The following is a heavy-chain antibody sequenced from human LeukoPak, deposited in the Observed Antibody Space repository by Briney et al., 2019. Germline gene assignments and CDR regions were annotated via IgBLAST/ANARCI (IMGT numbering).Heavy chain of an antibody. CDR3: ARENEAGYSGNGPSQH. D-gene: IGHD6-13*01. V-gene: IGHV3-30*02. Sequence: GGSLRLSRAASGFTFRSYGMHWVRQAPGKGLEWVAFTRDDGSDNHYTDSVKGRFTISRDSSTLYLQMNSLRTEDTAVYYCARENEAGYSGNGPSQHWGQGTLVTVSS. CDR2: TRDDGSDN. CDR1: GFTFRSYG. J-gene: IGHJ1*01.